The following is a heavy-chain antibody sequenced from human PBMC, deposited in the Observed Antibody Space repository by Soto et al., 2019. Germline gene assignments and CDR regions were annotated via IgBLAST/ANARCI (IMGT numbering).Heavy chain of an antibody. CDR2: IYTSDRT. V-gene: IGHV4-4*07. Sequence: VQLQESGPGLVKSSEILSLTCTVSGGSISSYYWAWIRQPVGEGLEYIGRIYTSDRTNYNPPFKSRVTMSVDASKNQFSLQMTSVTAADTAVYYCAILVYSSGCYYFDSWGPGTLVTVSS. D-gene: IGHD3-10*01. CDR3: AILVYSSGCYYFDS. CDR1: GGSISSYY. J-gene: IGHJ4*02.